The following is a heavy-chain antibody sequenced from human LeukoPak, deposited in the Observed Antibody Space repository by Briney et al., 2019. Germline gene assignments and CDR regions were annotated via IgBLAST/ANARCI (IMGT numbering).Heavy chain of an antibody. J-gene: IGHJ4*02. CDR2: IIPIFGTA. D-gene: IGHD3-16*02. CDR1: GGTFSSYA. CDR3: ATLRLGELSLYPPFDY. V-gene: IGHV1-69*13. Sequence: GASVTVSCKASGGTFSSYAISWVRQAPGQGLEWMGGIIPIFGTANYAQKFQGRVTITADESTSTAYMELSSLRSEDTAVYYCATLRLGELSLYPPFDYWGQGTLVTVSS.